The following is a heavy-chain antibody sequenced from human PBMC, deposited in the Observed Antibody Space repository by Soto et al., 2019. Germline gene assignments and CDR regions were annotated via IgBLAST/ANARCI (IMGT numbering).Heavy chain of an antibody. CDR3: ARHGTYGYPNSYYYYYYMDV. V-gene: IGHV4-39*01. Sequence: SETLSLTCTVSGGSISSSSYYWGWIRQPPGKGLEWIGSIYYSGSTYYNPSLKSRVTISVDTSKNQFSLKLSSVTAADTAVYYCARHGTYGYPNSYYYYYYMDVWGKGTTVTVSS. J-gene: IGHJ6*03. CDR1: GGSISSSSYY. D-gene: IGHD1-26*01. CDR2: IYYSGST.